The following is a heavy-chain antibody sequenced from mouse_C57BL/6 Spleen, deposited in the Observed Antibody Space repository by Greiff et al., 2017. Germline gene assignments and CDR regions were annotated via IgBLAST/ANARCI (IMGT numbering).Heavy chain of an antibody. D-gene: IGHD1-1*01. J-gene: IGHJ2*01. Sequence: EVQLQQSGPELVKPGASVKISCTASGYTFTDYYMNWVKQSHGKSLEWIGDINPNDGGTSYNQKFKGKATLTVYNSSSTAYMELRSLTSEDSAVYYCAEGYYGSSWYYWGQGPTLTVSS. CDR1: GYTFTDYY. CDR2: INPNDGGT. CDR3: AEGYYGSSWYY. V-gene: IGHV1-26*01.